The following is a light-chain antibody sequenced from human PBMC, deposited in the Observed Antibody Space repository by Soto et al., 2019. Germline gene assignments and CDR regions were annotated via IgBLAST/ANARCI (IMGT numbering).Light chain of an antibody. CDR3: SSYTNTDTLVV. CDR1: SSDVGGYNY. CDR2: EVT. V-gene: IGLV2-14*01. Sequence: QSVLTQPPSASGSPGQSVTISCTGTSSDVGGYNYVSWYQQHPGKAPKLIIYEVTNRPSGVSNRFSASKSGNTASLTISGLQAEDEAYYYCSSYTNTDTLVVFGTGTKLTVL. J-gene: IGLJ1*01.